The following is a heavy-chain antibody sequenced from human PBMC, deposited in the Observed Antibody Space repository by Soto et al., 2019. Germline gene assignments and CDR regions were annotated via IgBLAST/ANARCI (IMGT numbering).Heavy chain of an antibody. J-gene: IGHJ6*02. Sequence: ASVKVSCKASGYTFTSYYMHWVRQAPGQGLEWMGIINPSGGSTSYAQKFQGRVTMTRDTSTSTVYMELSSLRSEDTAVYYCARLAAAGTKTYYYYGMDVWGQGTTVTAP. CDR2: INPSGGST. CDR3: ARLAAAGTKTYYYYGMDV. D-gene: IGHD6-13*01. V-gene: IGHV1-46*01. CDR1: GYTFTSYY.